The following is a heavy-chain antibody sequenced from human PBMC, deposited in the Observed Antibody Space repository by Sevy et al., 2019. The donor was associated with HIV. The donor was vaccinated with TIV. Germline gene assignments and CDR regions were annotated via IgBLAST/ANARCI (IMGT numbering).Heavy chain of an antibody. Sequence: ASVKVSCKVSGYTLTKLSMNWVRQAPGKELEWMGTFDPEDGETIYAQNFQGRVTMTEDTSTDTAYMELSSLRSEDTAVYYCATTRDYYEIGGYPFDDWGQGTLVTVSS. CDR3: ATTRDYYEIGGYPFDD. D-gene: IGHD3-22*01. J-gene: IGHJ4*02. CDR1: GYTLTKLS. V-gene: IGHV1-24*01. CDR2: FDPEDGET.